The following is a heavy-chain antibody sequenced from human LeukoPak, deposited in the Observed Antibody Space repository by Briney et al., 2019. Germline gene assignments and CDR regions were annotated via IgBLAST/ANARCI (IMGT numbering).Heavy chain of an antibody. CDR3: ARDRDIAAAIE. Sequence: KTSETLSLTCTVSGGSISSSSYYWGWIRQPPGKGLEWIGSIYYSGSTYYNPSLKSRVTISVDTSKNQFSLKLSSVTAADTAVYYCARDRDIAAAIEWGQGTLATVSS. CDR2: IYYSGST. CDR1: GGSISSSSYY. D-gene: IGHD6-13*01. V-gene: IGHV4-39*07. J-gene: IGHJ4*02.